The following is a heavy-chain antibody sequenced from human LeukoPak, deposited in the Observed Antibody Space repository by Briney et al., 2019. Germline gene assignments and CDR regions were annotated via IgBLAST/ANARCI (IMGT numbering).Heavy chain of an antibody. V-gene: IGHV4-4*02. CDR3: ARFVPYYGMDV. CDR2: ISHTGST. CDR1: GGSI. Sequence: SETLSLTCAVSGGSISWVRQPPGKGLEWIGEISHTGSTNYSPSLKSRVTISEDKSKNQFSLKLTSVTAADTAVYYCARFVPYYGMDVWGQGTTVTVSS. J-gene: IGHJ6*02.